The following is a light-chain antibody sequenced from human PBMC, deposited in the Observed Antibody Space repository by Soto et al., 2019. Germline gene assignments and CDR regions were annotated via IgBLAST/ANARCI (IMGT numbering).Light chain of an antibody. J-gene: IGKJ5*01. V-gene: IGKV3-20*01. CDR2: GAS. CDR1: QSLVHSDGNTY. CDR3: QQYGSSLIT. Sequence: EMSQSPLSLPVSLGQPASISCRSSQSLVHSDGNTYLNWYQQKPGQAPRLLIYGASSRDTGIPDRFSGSGSGTDFTLTISRLEPEDFAVYYCQQYGSSLITFGQGTRLEI.